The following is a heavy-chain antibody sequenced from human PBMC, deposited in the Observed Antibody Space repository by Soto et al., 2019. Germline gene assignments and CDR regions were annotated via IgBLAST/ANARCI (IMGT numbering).Heavy chain of an antibody. CDR1: GFTFSSYA. Sequence: QVQLVESGGGVVQPGRSLRLSCAASGFTFSSYAMHWVRQAPGKGLEWVAVISYDGSNKYCADSVKGRFTISRDNSKNTLYLQMNSLRAEDTAVYYCAGYSYGYVDYWGQGTLVTVSS. V-gene: IGHV3-30-3*01. CDR2: ISYDGSNK. CDR3: AGYSYGYVDY. J-gene: IGHJ4*02. D-gene: IGHD5-18*01.